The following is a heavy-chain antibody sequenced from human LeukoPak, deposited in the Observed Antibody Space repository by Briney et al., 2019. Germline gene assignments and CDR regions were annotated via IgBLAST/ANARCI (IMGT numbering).Heavy chain of an antibody. V-gene: IGHV3-48*01. J-gene: IGHJ4*02. CDR3: ARGFHRYSYDSGAYSIY. CDR1: GFTFSSYS. CDR2: ISASSSTI. D-gene: IGHD3-22*01. Sequence: GALRLSCAASGFTFSSYSMNWVRQAPGKGLEWVSYISASSSTIYYADSVKGRFTISRDNAKNSLFLQMNSLRAEDTAVYYCARGFHRYSYDSGAYSIYWGRGTLVTVSS.